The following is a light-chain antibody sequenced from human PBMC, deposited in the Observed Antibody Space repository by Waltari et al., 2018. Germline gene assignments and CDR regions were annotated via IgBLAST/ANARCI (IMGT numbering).Light chain of an antibody. CDR1: QSITNNY. Sequence: DIVLTQSPGTLSLSPGERATLSFAASQSITNNYLAWYKQKPGQAPRLLIYGISIRATGIPDRFSGSRSGTDFTLTIDRLEPEDFAVYYCQQYGSSPLFTFGPGTTVDVK. CDR2: GIS. J-gene: IGKJ3*01. V-gene: IGKV3-20*01. CDR3: QQYGSSPLFT.